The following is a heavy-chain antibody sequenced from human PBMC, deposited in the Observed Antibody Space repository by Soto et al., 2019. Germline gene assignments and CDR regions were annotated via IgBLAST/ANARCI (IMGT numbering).Heavy chain of an antibody. D-gene: IGHD3-10*01. CDR1: GGSISSYY. CDR2: IYYSGST. Sequence: SETLSLTCTVSGGSISSYYWSWIRQPPGKGPEWIGYIYYSGSTNYNPSLKSRVTISVDTSKNQFSLKLSSVTAADTAVYYCARDRNTMVRTYGMDVWGQGTTVT. V-gene: IGHV4-59*01. J-gene: IGHJ6*02. CDR3: ARDRNTMVRTYGMDV.